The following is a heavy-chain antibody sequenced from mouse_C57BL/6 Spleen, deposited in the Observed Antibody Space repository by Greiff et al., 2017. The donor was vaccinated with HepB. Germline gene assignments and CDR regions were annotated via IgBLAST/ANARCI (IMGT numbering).Heavy chain of an antibody. V-gene: IGHV1-82*01. CDR3: ARNPHYYGSSHWYFDV. CDR2: IYPGDGDT. CDR1: GYAFSSSW. D-gene: IGHD1-1*01. Sequence: VQLVESGPELVKPGASVKISCKASGYAFSSSWMNWVKQRPGKGLEWIGRIYPGDGDTNYNGKFKGKATLTADKSSSTAYMQLSSLTSEDSAVYFCARNPHYYGSSHWYFDVWGTGTTVTVSS. J-gene: IGHJ1*03.